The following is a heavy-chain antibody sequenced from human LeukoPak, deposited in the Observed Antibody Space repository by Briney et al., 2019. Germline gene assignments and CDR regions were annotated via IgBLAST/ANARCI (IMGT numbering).Heavy chain of an antibody. CDR1: GYTFTGYY. V-gene: IGHV1-2*02. CDR3: ARGFYGSGSYYKIALGY. D-gene: IGHD3-10*01. J-gene: IGHJ4*02. Sequence: ASVNVSCKASGYTFTGYYMHWVRQAPGQGLEWMGWINPNSGGTNYAQKFQGRVTMTRDTSISTAYMELSRLRSDDTAVYYCARGFYGSGSYYKIALGYWGQGTLVTVSS. CDR2: INPNSGGT.